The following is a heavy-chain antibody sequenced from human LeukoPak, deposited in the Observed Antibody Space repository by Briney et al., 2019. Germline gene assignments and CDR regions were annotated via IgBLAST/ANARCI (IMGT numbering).Heavy chain of an antibody. CDR1: GYTFTSYG. CDR3: ARLLWFGDSENYFDY. J-gene: IGHJ4*02. Sequence: ASVKVSCKASGYTFTSYGISWVRQAPGQGLEWMGWISAYNGNTNYAQKLQGRVTMTTDTSTSTAYMELRSLRSDDTAVHYCARLLWFGDSENYFDYWGQGTLVTVSS. CDR2: ISAYNGNT. V-gene: IGHV1-18*01. D-gene: IGHD3-10*01.